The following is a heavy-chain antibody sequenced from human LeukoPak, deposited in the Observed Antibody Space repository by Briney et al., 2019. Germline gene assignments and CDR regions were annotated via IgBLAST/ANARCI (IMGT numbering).Heavy chain of an antibody. Sequence: SETLSLTCTVSGGSISSYYWSWIRQPAGKGLEWIGRIYTSGSTNYNPSLKSRVTMSVDTPKNQFSLKLSSVTAADTAVYYCARDRPYDFWSGDAFDIWGQGTMVTVSS. CDR1: GGSISSYY. CDR3: ARDRPYDFWSGDAFDI. J-gene: IGHJ3*02. D-gene: IGHD3-3*01. V-gene: IGHV4-4*07. CDR2: IYTSGST.